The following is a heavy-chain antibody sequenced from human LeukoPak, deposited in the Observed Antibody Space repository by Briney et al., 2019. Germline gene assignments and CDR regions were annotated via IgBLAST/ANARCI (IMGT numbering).Heavy chain of an antibody. CDR3: AKPMIVVVITEPYDY. CDR1: GFTFSSYA. CDR2: ISGSGGST. V-gene: IGHV3-23*01. D-gene: IGHD3-22*01. Sequence: PGGSLRLSCAASGFTFSSYAMSWVRQAPGKGLEWVSAISGSGGSTYYADSVKGRFTISRDNSKNTLYLQMNSLRAEDTAVYYCAKPMIVVVITEPYDYWGQGTLVTVSS. J-gene: IGHJ4*02.